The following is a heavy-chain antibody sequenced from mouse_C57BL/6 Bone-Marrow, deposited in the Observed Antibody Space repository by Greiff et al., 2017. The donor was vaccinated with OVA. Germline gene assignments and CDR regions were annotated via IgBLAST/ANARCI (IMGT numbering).Heavy chain of an antibody. V-gene: IGHV14-2*01. J-gene: IGHJ4*01. CDR2: IDPEDGET. CDR1: GFNIKDYY. Sequence: EVKLMESGAELVKPGASVKLSCTASGFNIKDYYMHWVKQRPEQGLEWIGRIDPEDGETKYAPKFQGKATITADTSSNTAYLQLSSLTSEDTAVYYCAGGDYDYPYAMDYWGQGTSVTVSS. CDR3: AGGDYDYPYAMDY. D-gene: IGHD2-4*01.